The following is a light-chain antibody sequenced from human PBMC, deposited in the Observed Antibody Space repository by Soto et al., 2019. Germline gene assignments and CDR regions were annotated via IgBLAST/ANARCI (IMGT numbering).Light chain of an antibody. V-gene: IGLV2-14*03. Sequence: QSVLTQPASVFGSPGQSITFSCTGTSSDVGGYNFASWYQQHPGKAPKLMIYEVSSRPSGVSNRFSGSKSGNTASLTISGLQPEDEADYYCSSYTTSSTVVFGTGTKLTVL. J-gene: IGLJ1*01. CDR2: EVS. CDR3: SSYTTSSTVV. CDR1: SSDVGGYNF.